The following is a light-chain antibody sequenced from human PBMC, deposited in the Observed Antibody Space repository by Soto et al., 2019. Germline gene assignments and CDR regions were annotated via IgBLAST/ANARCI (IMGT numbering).Light chain of an antibody. CDR3: QQYGGSPGT. CDR1: QSVSSNF. J-gene: IGKJ2*02. CDR2: GAS. Sequence: EIVLTQSPGTLSLSPGERATLSGRASQSVSSNFLAWYQQKPGQAPKLLISGASSRATGIPDRFSGSGSGTDFTLTISRLEPADFALYSCQQYGGSPGTFGQGTKLQIK. V-gene: IGKV3-20*01.